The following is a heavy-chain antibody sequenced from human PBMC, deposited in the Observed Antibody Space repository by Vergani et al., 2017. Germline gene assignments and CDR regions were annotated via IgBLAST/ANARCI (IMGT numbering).Heavy chain of an antibody. V-gene: IGHV3-30*02. CDR2: IRSDESRR. D-gene: IGHD2-15*01. CDR3: AKEGGGYCSGGTCYPEY. Sequence: VQLLESGGDLVQPGGSLRLSCTASGFTFSTYAMTWVRQAPGKGLEWVASIRSDESRRYYGDSMEGPFTISRDNSKNTLYLQMKSLRPEDTAVYYCAKEGGGYCSGGTCYPEYWGQGTLVIVSS. J-gene: IGHJ4*02. CDR1: GFTFSTYA.